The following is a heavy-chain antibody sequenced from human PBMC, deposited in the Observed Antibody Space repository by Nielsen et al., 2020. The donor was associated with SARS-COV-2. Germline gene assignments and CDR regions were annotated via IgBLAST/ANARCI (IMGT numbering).Heavy chain of an antibody. Sequence: SETLSLTCTVSGGSISSGGYYWSWIRQHPGKGLEWIGEINHSGSTNYNPSLKSRVTISVDTSKNQFSLKLSSVTAADTAVYYCARDPGGATTSHYGMDVWGQGTTVTVSS. V-gene: IGHV4-31*03. CDR3: ARDPGGATTSHYGMDV. CDR1: GGSISSGGYY. CDR2: INHSGST. J-gene: IGHJ6*02. D-gene: IGHD1-26*01.